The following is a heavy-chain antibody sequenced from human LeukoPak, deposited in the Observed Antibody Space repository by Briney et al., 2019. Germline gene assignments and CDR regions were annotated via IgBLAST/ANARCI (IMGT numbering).Heavy chain of an antibody. D-gene: IGHD3-22*01. CDR3: ARWSHYDSSGYYSNDDY. CDR2: IKSKTDGGTT. J-gene: IGHJ4*02. CDR1: GFTFSNAW. V-gene: IGHV3-15*01. Sequence: PGVSLRLSCAASGFTFSNAWMSWVRQAPGKGLEWVGRIKSKTDGGTTDYAAPVKGRFTISRDDSKNTLYLQMNSLRAEDTAVYYCARWSHYDSSGYYSNDDYWGQGTLVTVSS.